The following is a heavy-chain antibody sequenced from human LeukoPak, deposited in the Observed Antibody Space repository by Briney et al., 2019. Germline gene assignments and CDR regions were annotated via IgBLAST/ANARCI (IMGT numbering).Heavy chain of an antibody. D-gene: IGHD3-10*01. CDR1: GFTFSSYW. CDR3: ARVHYYGSGTIWGGIDY. V-gene: IGHV3-74*01. J-gene: IGHJ4*02. Sequence: GGSLRLSCAASGFTFSSYWMHWVRQAPGKGLVWVSRINSDGSSTSYADSVKGRFTISRDNAKNTLYLQMNSLRAEDTAVYYCARVHYYGSGTIWGGIDYWGQGTLVTVSS. CDR2: INSDGSST.